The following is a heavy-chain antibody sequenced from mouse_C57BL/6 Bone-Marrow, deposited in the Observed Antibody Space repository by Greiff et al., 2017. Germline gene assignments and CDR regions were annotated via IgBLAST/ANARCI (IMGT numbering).Heavy chain of an antibody. D-gene: IGHD1-1*01. J-gene: IGHJ2*01. CDR3: TTDGVTTVVDY. V-gene: IGHV14-4*01. CDR2: IDPENGDT. CDR1: GFNIKDDY. Sequence: VQLQQSGAELVRPGASVKLSCTASGFNIKDDYMHWVKQRPEQGLEWIGWIDPENGDTEYASKFQGKATITAYTSSNTAYLQLSSLTSEDTAVYYCTTDGVTTVVDYWGQGTTLTVSS.